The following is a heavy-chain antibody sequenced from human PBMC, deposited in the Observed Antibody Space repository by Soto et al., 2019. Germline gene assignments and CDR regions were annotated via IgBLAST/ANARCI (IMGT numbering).Heavy chain of an antibody. V-gene: IGHV1-18*01. CDR2: ISAYTDTP. D-gene: IGHD5-18*01. Sequence: ASVKVSCKASGYTFTNFGVTWVRRAPGQGLEWTGWISAYTDTPNYAQKFQGRVTMTRDISIATAYMELNSLTSEDTAIYYCARMESFGSLNWFDPWGQGTLVTVSS. CDR3: ARMESFGSLNWFDP. CDR1: GYTFTNFG. J-gene: IGHJ5*02.